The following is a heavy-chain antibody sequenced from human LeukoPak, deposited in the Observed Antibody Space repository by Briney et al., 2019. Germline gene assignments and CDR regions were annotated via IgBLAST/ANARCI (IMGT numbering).Heavy chain of an antibody. Sequence: GGSLRLSCAASRFTFSSYSMNWVRQAPGKGLEWVSSISSSSSYIYYADSVKGRFTISRDNAKNSLYLQMNSLRAEDTAVYYCARDAGPNPDFDYRGQGTLVTVSS. V-gene: IGHV3-21*01. CDR1: RFTFSSYS. CDR3: ARDAGPNPDFDY. CDR2: ISSSSSYI. D-gene: IGHD6-13*01. J-gene: IGHJ4*02.